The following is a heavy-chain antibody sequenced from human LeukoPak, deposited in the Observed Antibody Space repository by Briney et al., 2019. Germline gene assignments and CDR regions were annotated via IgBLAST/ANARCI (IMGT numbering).Heavy chain of an antibody. V-gene: IGHV3-74*01. CDR3: ARDFGGSSDS. Sequence: PGGSLRLSCAASGRTFNNYWIHRARQAPGKGMVRVSRINSDGSSTNYADSVKGRFTISRDNAKNTLYLQMNSLRAEDTAVYYCARDFGGSSDSWGQGTLVTVSS. D-gene: IGHD1-26*01. J-gene: IGHJ4*02. CDR2: INSDGSST. CDR1: GRTFNNYW.